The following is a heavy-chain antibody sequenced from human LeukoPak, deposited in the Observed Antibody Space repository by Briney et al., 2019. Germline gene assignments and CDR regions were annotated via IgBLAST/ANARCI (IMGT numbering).Heavy chain of an antibody. V-gene: IGHV3-21*01. D-gene: IGHD2-15*01. CDR1: GFTFSSYS. CDR3: ARAERFVVVVAAPWYYYYYMDV. J-gene: IGHJ6*03. Sequence: GGSLRLSCAASGFTFSSYSMNWVRQAPGKGLEWVSSISSSSSYIYYADSVKGRFTISRDNAKNSLYLQMNSLRAEDTAVYHCARAERFVVVVAAPWYYYYYMDVWGKGTTVTVSS. CDR2: ISSSSSYI.